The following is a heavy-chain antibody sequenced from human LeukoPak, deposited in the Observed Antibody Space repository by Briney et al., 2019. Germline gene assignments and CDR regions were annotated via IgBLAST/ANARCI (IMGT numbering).Heavy chain of an antibody. V-gene: IGHV1-2*02. Sequence: ASVKVSCKASGYTFTGYYMHWVRQAPGQGLEWMGWINPNSGGTNYAQKFQGRVTMTRDTSISTAYMELSRLRSDDTAVYYCARDILGAYYFDYWGQGTLVTVSS. CDR3: ARDILGAYYFDY. CDR2: INPNSGGT. CDR1: GYTFTGYY. J-gene: IGHJ4*02.